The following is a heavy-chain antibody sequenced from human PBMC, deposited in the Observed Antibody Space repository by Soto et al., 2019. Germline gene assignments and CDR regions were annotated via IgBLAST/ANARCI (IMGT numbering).Heavy chain of an antibody. CDR2: IYYSGRT. CDR1: GGSVSSGSYY. V-gene: IGHV4-61*01. J-gene: IGHJ3*02. Sequence: SETLSLTCTVSGGSVSSGSYYWSWIRQPPRKGLEWIGYIYYSGRTNYNPSLKSRVTISVDTSKNQFSLKLSSVTAADTAVYYCAREVAATDAFDIWGQGTRVTVSS. D-gene: IGHD2-15*01. CDR3: AREVAATDAFDI.